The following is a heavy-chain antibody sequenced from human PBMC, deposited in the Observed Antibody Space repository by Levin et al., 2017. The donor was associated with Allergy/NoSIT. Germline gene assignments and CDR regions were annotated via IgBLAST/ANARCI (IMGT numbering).Heavy chain of an antibody. V-gene: IGHV3-21*01. CDR1: GFTFSSYS. D-gene: IGHD3-16*01. CDR2: ISSSSSYI. J-gene: IGHJ5*02. CDR3: ASLLGGGWFDP. Sequence: LSLTCAASGFTFSSYSMNWVRQAPGKGLEWVSSISSSSSYIYYADSVKGRFTISRDNAKNSLYLQMNSLRAEDTAVYYCASLLGGGWFDPWGQGTLVTVSS.